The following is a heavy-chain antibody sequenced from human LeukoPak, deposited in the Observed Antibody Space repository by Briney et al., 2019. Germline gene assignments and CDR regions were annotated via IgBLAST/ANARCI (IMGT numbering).Heavy chain of an antibody. CDR1: GFTFSSYA. CDR2: ISGSGGST. J-gene: IGHJ4*02. D-gene: IGHD1-14*01. V-gene: IGHV3-23*01. CDR3: TTPGEGDY. Sequence: GGSLRLSCAASGFTFSSYAMRWVRQAPGKGLEWVSTISGSGGSTNYADSVKGRFTISRDNSKNTLYLQMNSLKTEDTAVYYCTTPGEGDYWGQGTLVTVSS.